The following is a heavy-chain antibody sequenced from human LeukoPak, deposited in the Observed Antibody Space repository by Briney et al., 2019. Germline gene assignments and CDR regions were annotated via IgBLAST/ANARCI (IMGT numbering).Heavy chain of an antibody. Sequence: GGSLRLSCAASGFTFSSYSMNWVRQAPGKGLEWVSSISSSSSYIYYADSVRGRFTISRDNAKNSLYLQMNSLRAEDTAVYYCARARIAARPASFDYWGQGTLVTVSS. CDR3: ARARIAARPASFDY. V-gene: IGHV3-21*01. J-gene: IGHJ4*02. D-gene: IGHD6-6*01. CDR1: GFTFSSYS. CDR2: ISSSSSYI.